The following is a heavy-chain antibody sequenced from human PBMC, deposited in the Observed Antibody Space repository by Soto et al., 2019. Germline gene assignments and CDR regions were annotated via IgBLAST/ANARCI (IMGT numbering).Heavy chain of an antibody. J-gene: IGHJ4*02. V-gene: IGHV1-3*01. CDR2: INAGNGNT. CDR3: ARDLGYALPDY. D-gene: IGHD2-15*01. CDR1: GYTFTSYA. Sequence: ASVKVSCKASGYTFTSYAMHWVRQAPGQRLEWMGWINAGNGNTKYSQKFQGRVTITRDTSASTAYMELSSLSSEDTAVYYCARDLGYALPDYWGQGTLVTVSS.